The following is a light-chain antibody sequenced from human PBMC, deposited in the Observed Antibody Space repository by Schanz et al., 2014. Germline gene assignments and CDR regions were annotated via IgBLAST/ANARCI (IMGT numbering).Light chain of an antibody. J-gene: IGKJ3*01. Sequence: EIVLTQSPGTLSLSPGERATLSCRASQSVSSSYLAWYQQKPGQASRLLIYGASSRATGIPDRFSGSGSGTDFTLTISRLEPEDFAVYYCQQYGISRFTFGPGTKVDIK. CDR1: QSVSSSY. CDR2: GAS. V-gene: IGKV3-20*01. CDR3: QQYGISRFT.